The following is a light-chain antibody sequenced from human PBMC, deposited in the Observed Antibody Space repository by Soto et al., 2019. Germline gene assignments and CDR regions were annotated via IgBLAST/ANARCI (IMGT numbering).Light chain of an antibody. CDR1: ISDIGGYNF. CDR2: DVN. CDR3: ASYTRTTTLV. Sequence: QSALTQPASVSGSPGQSITISCTGTISDIGGYNFISWYQHHPGKASKLVIYDVNNRPSGISYRFSGSTSGNTASLTISGLQAEDEADYYCASYTRTTTLVFGGGTKLTVL. J-gene: IGLJ2*01. V-gene: IGLV2-14*01.